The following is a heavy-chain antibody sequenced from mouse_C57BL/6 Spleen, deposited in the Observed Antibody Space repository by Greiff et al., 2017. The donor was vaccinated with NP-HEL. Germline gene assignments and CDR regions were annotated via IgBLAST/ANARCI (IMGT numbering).Heavy chain of an antibody. Sequence: VQLKQSGPELVKPGDSVKISCKASGYSFTGYFMNWVMQSHGKSLEWIGRINPYNGDTFYNQKFKGKATLTVDKSSSTAHMELRSLTSEDSAVYYWAREQLRLLDFDYWGQGTTLTVSS. CDR3: AREQLRLLDFDY. V-gene: IGHV1-20*01. CDR2: INPYNGDT. D-gene: IGHD3-2*02. CDR1: GYSFTGYF. J-gene: IGHJ2*01.